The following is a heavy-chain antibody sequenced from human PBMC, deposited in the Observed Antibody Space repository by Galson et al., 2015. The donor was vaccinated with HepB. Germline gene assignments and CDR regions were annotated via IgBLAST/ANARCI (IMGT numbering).Heavy chain of an antibody. D-gene: IGHD3-22*01. CDR1: GFTFSSYS. J-gene: IGHJ3*02. Sequence: SPRLSCAASGFTFSSYSMNWVRQAPGKGLEWVSSISSSSSYIYYADSVKGRFTISRDNAKNSLYLQMNSLRAEDTAVYYCARGEDYYDSSGYYDAFDIWGQGTMVTVSS. CDR2: ISSSSSYI. V-gene: IGHV3-21*01. CDR3: ARGEDYYDSSGYYDAFDI.